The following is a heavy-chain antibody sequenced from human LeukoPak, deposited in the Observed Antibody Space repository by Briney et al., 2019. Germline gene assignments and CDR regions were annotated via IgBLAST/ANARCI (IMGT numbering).Heavy chain of an antibody. V-gene: IGHV3-7*03. CDR3: TTEFGATMV. J-gene: IGHJ4*02. Sequence: GGSLRLSCAASGFSLSGYWMTWVRQAPGKGLEWVANINRDGSQKNHVDSVQGRFTISRDNAKNSLYLQMNSLKTEDTAVYYCTTEFGATMVWGQGTLVTVSS. CDR1: GFSLSGYW. CDR2: INRDGSQK. D-gene: IGHD3-10*01.